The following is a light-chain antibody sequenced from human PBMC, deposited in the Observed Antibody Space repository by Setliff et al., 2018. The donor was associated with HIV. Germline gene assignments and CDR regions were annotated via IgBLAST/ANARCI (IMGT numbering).Light chain of an antibody. J-gene: IGLJ2*01. Sequence: QSVLTQPASVSGSPGQSITISCTGTSSDIGAYNYVSWYQQHPGKAPRLIIYEVSNRPSGVSNRFSGSKSSNTASLTISGLQADDEADYYCGSYTGVITLVIFGGGTK. CDR1: SSDIGAYNY. CDR2: EVS. V-gene: IGLV2-14*01. CDR3: GSYTGVITLVI.